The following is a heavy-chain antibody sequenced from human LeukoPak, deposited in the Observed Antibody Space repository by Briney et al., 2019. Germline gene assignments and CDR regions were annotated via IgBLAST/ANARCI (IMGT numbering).Heavy chain of an antibody. CDR1: GYTFTSYD. V-gene: IGHV1-8*01. Sequence: ASVKVSCKASGYTFTSYDINWVRQATGQGLEWMGWMNPNSGNTGYAQKFQGRVTMTRNTSISTAYMELSSLRSEDTAVYYCARSQRGSGSRDYYYYYMDVWGKGTTVTVSS. J-gene: IGHJ6*03. CDR3: ARSQRGSGSRDYYYYYMDV. D-gene: IGHD3-10*01. CDR2: MNPNSGNT.